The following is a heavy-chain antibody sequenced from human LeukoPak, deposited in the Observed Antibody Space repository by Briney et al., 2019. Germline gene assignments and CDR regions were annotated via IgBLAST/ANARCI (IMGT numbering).Heavy chain of an antibody. CDR2: IWYDGSNK. Sequence: GGSLRLSCAASGFTFSSYGMHWVRQAPGKGLEWVAVIWYDGSNKYCADSVKGRFTISRDNSKNTLYLRMNSLRAEDTAVYYCAREGEGTVTTRYYYYYGMDVWGQGTTVTVSS. J-gene: IGHJ6*02. CDR3: AREGEGTVTTRYYYYYGMDV. CDR1: GFTFSSYG. V-gene: IGHV3-33*01. D-gene: IGHD4-17*01.